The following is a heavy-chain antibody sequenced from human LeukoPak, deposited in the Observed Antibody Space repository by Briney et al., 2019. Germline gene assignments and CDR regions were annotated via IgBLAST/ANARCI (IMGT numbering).Heavy chain of an antibody. CDR3: ARYGNFVDY. CDR2: IYYSGST. CDR1: GGSISSYY. V-gene: IGHV4-59*01. Sequence: SETLSLTCTVSGGSISSYYWSWIRQPPGKGLEWIGYIYYSGSTNYNPSLKSRVTISVDTSKNQFSLKLSSVTAADTAVYYCARYGNFVDYWGQGTLVTVSS. J-gene: IGHJ4*02. D-gene: IGHD3-3*02.